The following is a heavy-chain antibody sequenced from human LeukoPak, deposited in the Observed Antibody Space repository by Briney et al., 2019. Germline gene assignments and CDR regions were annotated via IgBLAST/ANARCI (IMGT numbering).Heavy chain of an antibody. CDR2: IYYSGST. J-gene: IGHJ4*02. CDR1: GDSISTYY. D-gene: IGHD5-18*01. V-gene: IGHV4-59*08. CDR3: ARRGYSYGTMYYFDY. Sequence: SETLSLTCTVSGDSISTYYWSWIRQPPGKGLEWIGYIYYSGSTNYNPSLKSRVTISVDTSKNQFSLKLSSVTAADTAVYYCARRGYSYGTMYYFDYWGQGTLVTVSS.